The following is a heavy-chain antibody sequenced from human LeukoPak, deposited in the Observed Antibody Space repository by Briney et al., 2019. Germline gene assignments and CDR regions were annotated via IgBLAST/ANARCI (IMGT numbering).Heavy chain of an antibody. CDR3: ARRISGYFDY. CDR1: GYTFTGYY. J-gene: IGHJ4*02. D-gene: IGHD2-15*01. V-gene: IGHV1-2*02. CDR2: INPNSGGT. Sequence: ASVKVSCKASGYTFTGYYMHWVRQAPGQGLEWMGWINPNSGGTNYAQKFQGRVTMTRDTSISTAYLQWSSLKASDTAMYYCARRISGYFDYWGQGTLVTVSS.